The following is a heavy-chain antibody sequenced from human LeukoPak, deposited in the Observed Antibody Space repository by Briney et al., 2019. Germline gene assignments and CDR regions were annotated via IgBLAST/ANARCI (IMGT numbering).Heavy chain of an antibody. CDR3: ARIEARDGYNYRDY. CDR1: GGSISSGSYY. V-gene: IGHV4-39*01. CDR2: IYYSGSI. J-gene: IGHJ4*02. Sequence: SETLSLTCTVSGGSISSGSYYWGWIRQPPGKGLKWIGNIYYSGSIYYNPSLKSRVTISVDTSKNQFSLKLSSVTAADTAVYYCARIEARDGYNYRDYWGQGTLVTVST. D-gene: IGHD5-24*01.